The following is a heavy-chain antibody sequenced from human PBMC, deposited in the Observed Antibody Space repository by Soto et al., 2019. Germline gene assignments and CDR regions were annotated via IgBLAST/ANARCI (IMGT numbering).Heavy chain of an antibody. J-gene: IGHJ4*02. D-gene: IGHD2-15*01. CDR1: GFTFDDYA. CDR2: ISWNSGSI. V-gene: IGHV3-9*01. CDR3: AKDISGGSMGFDY. Sequence: TGGSLRLSCAASGFTFDDYAMHWVRQAPGKGLEWVSGISWNSGSIGYADSVKGRFTISRDNAKNSLYLQMNSLRAEDTALYYCAKDISGGSMGFDYWGQGTLITVSS.